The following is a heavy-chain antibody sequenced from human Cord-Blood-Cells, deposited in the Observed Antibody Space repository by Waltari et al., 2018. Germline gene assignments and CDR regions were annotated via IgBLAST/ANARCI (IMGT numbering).Heavy chain of an antibody. J-gene: IGHJ4*02. CDR2: IYYSGST. Sequence: QVQLQASGPGLVKPSETLSLTCTVSGGSISRYHWSWLRQPPGKGLEWIGYIYYSGSTNYNPSLKSRVTISVDTSKNQFSLKLSSVTAADTAVYYCARASEGIVGAFDYWGQGTLVTVSS. CDR3: ARASEGIVGAFDY. V-gene: IGHV4-59*01. CDR1: GGSISRYH. D-gene: IGHD1-26*01.